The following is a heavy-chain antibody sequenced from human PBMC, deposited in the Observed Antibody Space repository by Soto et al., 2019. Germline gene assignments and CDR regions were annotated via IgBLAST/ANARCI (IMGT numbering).Heavy chain of an antibody. CDR3: AKDLYGAGWYNYFDP. J-gene: IGHJ5*02. V-gene: IGHV3-30*18. CDR2: ISHDGGEK. CDR1: GFTFSTTG. D-gene: IGHD6-19*01. Sequence: QVHLVESGGGVVQPGRSLRLSCAASGFTFSTTGMHWVRQAPGKGLEWVAMISHDGGEKHYTDSVKGRFTISRDTSKNTLYLQMNSRRPEDTAVYHCAKDLYGAGWYNYFDPWGQGTLVTVSS.